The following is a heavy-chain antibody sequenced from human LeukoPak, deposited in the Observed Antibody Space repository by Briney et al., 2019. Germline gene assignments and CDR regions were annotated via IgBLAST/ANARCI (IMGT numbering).Heavy chain of an antibody. CDR2: ISSSGSTI. D-gene: IGHD2-21*02. Sequence: PGGSLRLSCAASGFTVSSNYMSWVRQAPGKGLEWVSYISSSGSTIYYADSVKGRFTISRDNAKNSLYLQMNSLRAEDTAVYYCARDLFCGGDCWTAGMDVWGQGTTVTVSS. CDR3: ARDLFCGGDCWTAGMDV. CDR1: GFTVSSNY. J-gene: IGHJ6*02. V-gene: IGHV3-11*01.